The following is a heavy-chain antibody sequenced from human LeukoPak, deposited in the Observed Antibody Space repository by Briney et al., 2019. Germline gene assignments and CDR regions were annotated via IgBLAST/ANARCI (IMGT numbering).Heavy chain of an antibody. CDR1: GFTFGSHW. CDR3: VTSIVGVTWDY. J-gene: IGHJ4*02. Sequence: GGSLRLSCAASGFTFGSHWMTWLRQAPGKGLEWVAKMNQDGSEKYYADSVKGRFIISRDNAKNSLFLQMNSLRADDTAVYYCVTSIVGVTWDYWGQGTLVTASS. V-gene: IGHV3-7*01. CDR2: MNQDGSEK. D-gene: IGHD1-26*01.